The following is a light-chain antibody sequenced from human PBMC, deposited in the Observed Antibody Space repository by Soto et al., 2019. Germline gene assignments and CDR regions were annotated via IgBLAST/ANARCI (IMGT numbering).Light chain of an antibody. J-gene: IGLJ1*01. CDR1: SSDVGAYNY. V-gene: IGLV2-8*01. Sequence: QSALTQPPSASGSLGQSVTISCTGTSSDVGAYNYVSWYQQHPGKAPKLMIYEVTRRPSGVPDRFSGSKSGNTASLNVSGLQAEVEADYYFCSYSDNTDYVFGTGTKVTVL. CDR2: EVT. CDR3: CSYSDNTDYV.